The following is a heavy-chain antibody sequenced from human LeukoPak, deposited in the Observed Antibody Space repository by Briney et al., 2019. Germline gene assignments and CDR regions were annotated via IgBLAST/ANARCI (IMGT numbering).Heavy chain of an antibody. D-gene: IGHD5-18*01. J-gene: IGHJ4*02. CDR1: GFTFSSYA. Sequence: PGGSLRLSCAASGFTFSSYAMSWVRQAPGKGLEWVSAISGSGGSTYYADSVKGRFTISRDNSKNTLYLQMNSLRAGDTAVYYCAKVVDTAMVTSLYFDYWGQGTLATVSS. V-gene: IGHV3-23*01. CDR3: AKVVDTAMVTSLYFDY. CDR2: ISGSGGST.